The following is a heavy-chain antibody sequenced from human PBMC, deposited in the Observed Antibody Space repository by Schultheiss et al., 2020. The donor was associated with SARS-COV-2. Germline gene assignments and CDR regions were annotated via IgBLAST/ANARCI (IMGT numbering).Heavy chain of an antibody. CDR2: IYTSGST. D-gene: IGHD1-26*01. CDR1: GGSISSYY. V-gene: IGHV4-4*08. Sequence: GSLRLSCTVSGGSISSYYWSWIRQPPGKGLEWIGRIYTSGSTNYNPSLKSRVTISVDTSKNQFSLKLSSVTAADTAVYYCARDRVGATLLFDYWGQGTLVTVSS. CDR3: ARDRVGATLLFDY. J-gene: IGHJ4*02.